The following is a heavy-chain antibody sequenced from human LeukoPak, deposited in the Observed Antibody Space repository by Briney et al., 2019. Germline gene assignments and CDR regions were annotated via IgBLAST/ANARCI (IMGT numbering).Heavy chain of an antibody. J-gene: IGHJ6*03. D-gene: IGHD6-13*01. V-gene: IGHV3-53*01. CDR1: GFTFSSYA. CDR2: IYSGGST. Sequence: GGSQRLSCAASGFTFSSYAMSWVRQAPGKGLEWVSDIYSGGSTYYADSVKGRFTISRDNSKNTLYLQMNSLRAEDTAVYYYAREFIAAAGSGIPYYYYMDVWGKGTTVTVSS. CDR3: AREFIAAAGSGIPYYYYMDV.